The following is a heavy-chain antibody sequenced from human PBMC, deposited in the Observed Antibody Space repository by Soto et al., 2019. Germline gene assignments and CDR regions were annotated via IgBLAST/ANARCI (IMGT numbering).Heavy chain of an antibody. Sequence: EVHLVETGGGLTQPGGSLRLSCAASGFTVSSNYMSWVRQAPGKGMEWVALIYSGGSAYYADSVKGRFTISRDNSKNTLYRQMNSLRAEDTAVYYCARDYSISRYYGMEVLGKGTTVTVSS. J-gene: IGHJ6*04. CDR1: GFTVSSNY. CDR3: ARDYSISRYYGMEV. V-gene: IGHV3-53*02. D-gene: IGHD4-4*01. CDR2: IYSGGSA.